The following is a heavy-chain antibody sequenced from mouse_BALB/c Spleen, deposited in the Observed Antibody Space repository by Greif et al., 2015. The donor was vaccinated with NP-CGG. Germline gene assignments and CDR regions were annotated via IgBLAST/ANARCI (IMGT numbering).Heavy chain of an antibody. CDR1: GYSITSDYA. J-gene: IGHJ3*01. V-gene: IGHV3-2*02. Sequence: DVKLQESGPGLVKPSQSLSLSCTVTGYSITSDYAWNWIRQFPGNKLEWMGYIRYSGRTSHNPSLKSRISITRDTSKNLFFLQLNSVATEDTATYYCGRDYNRGQGIVVTVS. CDR2: IRYSGRT. D-gene: IGHD2-12*01. CDR3: GRDYN.